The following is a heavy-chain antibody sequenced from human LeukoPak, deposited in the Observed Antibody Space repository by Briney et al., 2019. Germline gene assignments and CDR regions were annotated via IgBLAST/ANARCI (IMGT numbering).Heavy chain of an antibody. CDR1: GYTFTSYY. D-gene: IGHD3-22*01. J-gene: IGHJ4*02. V-gene: IGHV1-18*04. CDR3: ARVRDYYASSDYSDY. CDR2: ISGYNAKT. Sequence: ASVKVSCKASGYTFTSYYVSWVRQAPGQGLEWMGWISGYNAKTKYVQRFQGRITMTIDTSTTTAYMELRSLTSDDTAVYYCARVRDYYASSDYSDYWGQGTLVTVSS.